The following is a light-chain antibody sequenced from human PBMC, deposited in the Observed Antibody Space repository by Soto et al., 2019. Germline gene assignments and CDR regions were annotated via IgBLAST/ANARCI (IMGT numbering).Light chain of an antibody. CDR3: AAWDDSLTGPV. J-gene: IGLJ2*01. Sequence: QSVLTQPPSASGTPGQRVTISCSGSSSNIKSNTVNWYQQLPGTAPKLLIYSNNQRPSGVPDRFSGSKSGTSASLAISGLQSEDEADYYCAAWDDSLTGPVFGGGTKVTVL. CDR2: SNN. CDR1: SSNIKSNT. V-gene: IGLV1-44*01.